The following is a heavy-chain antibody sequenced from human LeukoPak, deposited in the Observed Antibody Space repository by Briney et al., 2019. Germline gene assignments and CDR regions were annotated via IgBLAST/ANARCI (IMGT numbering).Heavy chain of an antibody. CDR2: TYYRSKSYN. D-gene: IGHD6-19*01. CDR1: GDSVSSNSAA. Sequence: SQTLSLTCAISGDSVSSNSAAWNWISQSPSRGLEWLGRTYYRSKSYNDYAVSVKSRITINPDTCKNQFSVQLNSVTPEDTAVYYCARVRTEGIAVAEADYYYYGMDVWGQGTTVNVSS. J-gene: IGHJ6*02. CDR3: ARVRTEGIAVAEADYYYYGMDV. V-gene: IGHV6-1*01.